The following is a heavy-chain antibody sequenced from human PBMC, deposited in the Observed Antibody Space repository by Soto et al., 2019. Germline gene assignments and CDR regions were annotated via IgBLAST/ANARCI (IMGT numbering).Heavy chain of an antibody. Sequence: VGSLRLSCAASGFTFTSYAMNWVRPAPGKGLEWVSGITGTTGTTDYAESVKGRFTISRDNSKNTLYLQMNSLRAEDTALYYCTKARDCSGGSCHRYFDFWGQGTLVTVSS. D-gene: IGHD2-15*01. V-gene: IGHV3-23*01. CDR3: TKARDCSGGSCHRYFDF. J-gene: IGHJ4*02. CDR1: GFTFTSYA. CDR2: ITGTTGTT.